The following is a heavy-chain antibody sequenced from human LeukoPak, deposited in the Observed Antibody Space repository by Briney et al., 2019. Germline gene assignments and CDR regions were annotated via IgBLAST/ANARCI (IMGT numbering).Heavy chain of an antibody. Sequence: SVKVSCKASGGTFSSYTISWVRQAPGQGLEWMGRIIPILGIANYAQKFQGRVTITADKSTSTAYMELSSLRSEDTAVYYCASRLRTYYYYYSMDVWGKGTTVTVSS. V-gene: IGHV1-69*02. CDR2: IIPILGIA. D-gene: IGHD5/OR15-5a*01. J-gene: IGHJ6*03. CDR1: GGTFSSYT. CDR3: ASRLRTYYYYYSMDV.